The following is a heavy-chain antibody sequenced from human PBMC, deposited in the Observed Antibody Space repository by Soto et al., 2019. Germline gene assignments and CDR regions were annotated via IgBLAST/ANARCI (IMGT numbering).Heavy chain of an antibody. CDR2: INAGNGNT. D-gene: IGHD2-15*01. V-gene: IGHV1-3*01. Sequence: ASVKVSCKASGYTFTSYAMHWVRQAPGQRLEWMGWINAGNGNTKYSQKFQGRVTITRDTSTSTAYMELSSLRSDDTAVYYCARAVVVVVAATDYYYYYMDVWGKGTTVTVSS. CDR1: GYTFTSYA. CDR3: ARAVVVVVAATDYYYYYMDV. J-gene: IGHJ6*03.